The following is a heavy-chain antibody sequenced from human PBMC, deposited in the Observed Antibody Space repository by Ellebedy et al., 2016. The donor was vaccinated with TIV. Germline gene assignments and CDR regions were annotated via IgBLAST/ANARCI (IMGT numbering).Heavy chain of an antibody. CDR2: IVVGSGNT. Sequence: SVKVSXXASGFTFTSSAVQWVRQARGQRLEWIGWIVVGSGNTNYAQKFQERVTITRDMSTSTAYMELSSLRSEDTAVYYCARPMYGSPNYGMDVWGQGTTVTVSS. CDR1: GFTFTSSA. CDR3: ARPMYGSPNYGMDV. J-gene: IGHJ6*02. D-gene: IGHD2-15*01. V-gene: IGHV1-58*01.